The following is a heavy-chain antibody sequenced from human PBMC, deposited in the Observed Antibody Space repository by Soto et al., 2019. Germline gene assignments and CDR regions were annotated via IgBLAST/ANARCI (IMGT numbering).Heavy chain of an antibody. CDR1: GFTFSTYA. Sequence: EVQLLESGGGLVQPGGSLRLSCAASGFTFSTYAMSWVRQAPGKGLDWVSGITASGTSTYYADSVKGRFTITRDNSRNTLYLQRHRVRGEDRGLYYCARRPFGSGGYSWGPGTLVNVS. CDR3: ARRPFGSGGYS. CDR2: ITASGTST. D-gene: IGHD3-10*01. J-gene: IGHJ4*02. V-gene: IGHV3-23*01.